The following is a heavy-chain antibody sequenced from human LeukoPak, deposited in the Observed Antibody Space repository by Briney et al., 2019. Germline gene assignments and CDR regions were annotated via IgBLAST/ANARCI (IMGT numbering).Heavy chain of an antibody. V-gene: IGHV3-23*01. D-gene: IGHD6-13*01. CDR3: AKDRSSSSSSYYFDY. Sequence: GGSLRLSCAASGFTFSSYAMSWVRQAPGKGLEWVSAISGSGGSTYYADSVKGRFTISRDNSKNTLYLKMNSLRAEDTAVYYCAKDRSSSSSSYYFDYWGQGTLVTVSS. CDR1: GFTFSSYA. J-gene: IGHJ4*02. CDR2: ISGSGGST.